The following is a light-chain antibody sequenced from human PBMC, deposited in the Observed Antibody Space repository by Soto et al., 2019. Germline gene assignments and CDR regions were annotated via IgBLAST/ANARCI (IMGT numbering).Light chain of an antibody. Sequence: EVVMTQSPATLSVSPGERATLSCRASQTVRDNLGWYQQKPGQPPRLLIYGATTRATGIPARFSGSESGTDFTLTISSPQSEDFAVYYCQQYNNWPLTFGGGTKVEIK. CDR2: GAT. V-gene: IGKV3D-15*01. J-gene: IGKJ4*01. CDR1: QTVRDN. CDR3: QQYNNWPLT.